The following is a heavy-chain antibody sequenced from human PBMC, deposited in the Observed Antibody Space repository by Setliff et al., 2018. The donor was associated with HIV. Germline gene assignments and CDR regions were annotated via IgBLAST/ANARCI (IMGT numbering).Heavy chain of an antibody. J-gene: IGHJ4*02. D-gene: IGHD3-3*01. CDR1: GFTFSGSA. Sequence: GGSLRLSCAASGFTFSGSAIHWVRQASGRGLEWIGRIRTKINNYATTYTASVKDRFIISRDDSKNTAYLQLTSLRAEDTAVYYCARGPQYNFWGGYLGLWGQGTLVTVSS. V-gene: IGHV3-73*01. CDR3: ARGPQYNFWGGYLGL. CDR2: IRTKINNYAT.